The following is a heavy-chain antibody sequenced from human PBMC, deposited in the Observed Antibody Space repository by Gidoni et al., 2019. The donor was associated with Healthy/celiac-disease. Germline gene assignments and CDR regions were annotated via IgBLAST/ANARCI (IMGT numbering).Heavy chain of an antibody. CDR3: ARAIFRAKEARDYGMDV. Sequence: QVQLQESGPGLVKPSETLSLTCAVSAGSFSSYYWSWIRQPAGKGLEWIGRSYSSGGTNYNPSPKSRGHMSVKQSKNQVSRRLNSVAAGDTAVYYCARAIFRAKEARDYGMDVWGQGTTVSVSS. J-gene: IGHJ6*02. CDR2: SYSSGGT. CDR1: AGSFSSYY. V-gene: IGHV4-4*07. D-gene: IGHD3-3*01.